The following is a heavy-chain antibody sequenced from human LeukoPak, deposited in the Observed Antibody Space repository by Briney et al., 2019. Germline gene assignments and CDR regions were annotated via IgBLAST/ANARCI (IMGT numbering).Heavy chain of an antibody. D-gene: IGHD2-2*02. CDR1: GGSISSSSYY. CDR3: ARLQYQLLYPYYFDY. CDR2: IYYSGST. V-gene: IGHV4-39*01. Sequence: PSETLSLTCTVSGGSISSSSYYWGWIRQPPGKGLEWIGSIYYSGSTYYNPSLKSRVTLSVDTSKNQFSLKLSSVTAADTAVYYCARLQYQLLYPYYFDYWGQGTLVTVSS. J-gene: IGHJ4*02.